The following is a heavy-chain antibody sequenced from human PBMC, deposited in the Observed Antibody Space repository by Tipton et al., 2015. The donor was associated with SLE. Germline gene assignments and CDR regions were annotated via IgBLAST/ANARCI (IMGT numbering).Heavy chain of an antibody. CDR1: GGSFSGYY. CDR3: ARGGRAPLRSSWSNAFDI. CDR2: INHSGST. V-gene: IGHV4-34*01. J-gene: IGHJ3*02. D-gene: IGHD6-13*01. Sequence: TLSLTCAVYGGSFSGYYWSWIRQPPGKGLEWIGEINHSGSTNYNPSLKSRVTISVDTSKNQFSLKLSSVTAAYTAVYYCARGGRAPLRSSWSNAFDIWGQGTMVTVSS.